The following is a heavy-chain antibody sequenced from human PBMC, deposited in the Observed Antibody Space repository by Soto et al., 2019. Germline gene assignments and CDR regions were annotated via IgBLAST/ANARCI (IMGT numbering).Heavy chain of an antibody. Sequence: LKISCAASGFTFSSYAMHWVRQAPGKGLEWVAVISYDGSNKYYADSVKGRFTISRDNSKNTLYLQMNSLRAEDTAVYYCARAPSWANTAMDYWGQGTLVTVSS. CDR1: GFTFSSYA. J-gene: IGHJ4*02. D-gene: IGHD5-18*01. V-gene: IGHV3-30-3*01. CDR2: ISYDGSNK. CDR3: ARAPSWANTAMDY.